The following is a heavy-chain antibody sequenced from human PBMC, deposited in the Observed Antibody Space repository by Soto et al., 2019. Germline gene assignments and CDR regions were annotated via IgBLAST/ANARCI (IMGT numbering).Heavy chain of an antibody. D-gene: IGHD6-13*01. J-gene: IGHJ5*02. CDR2: INAANGDT. CDR1: GYTFTSYG. Sequence: ASVKVSCKASGYTFTSYGIPWVRQAPGRRLEWMGWINAANGDTKYSPKFQGRVTITRDTSASTAYMELSSLRSEDTAVYYCVRRHVSATGIDWFDPWGQGPLVTVSS. CDR3: VRRHVSATGIDWFDP. V-gene: IGHV1-3*01.